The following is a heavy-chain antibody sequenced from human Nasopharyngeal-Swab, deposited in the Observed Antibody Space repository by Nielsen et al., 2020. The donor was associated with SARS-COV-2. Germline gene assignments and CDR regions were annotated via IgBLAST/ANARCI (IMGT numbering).Heavy chain of an antibody. CDR3: ARDPSDYYYYMDV. J-gene: IGHJ6*03. CDR2: ISSSSTYT. CDR1: GFTFNTCT. V-gene: IGHV3-21*01. Sequence: GESLKISCAASGFTFNTCTMNWVRQAPGKGLEWVSSISSSSTYTYYADSVKGRFTISRDNVKNSLYLQMNSLRAEDTAVYYCARDPSDYYYYMDVWGKGTTVTVSS.